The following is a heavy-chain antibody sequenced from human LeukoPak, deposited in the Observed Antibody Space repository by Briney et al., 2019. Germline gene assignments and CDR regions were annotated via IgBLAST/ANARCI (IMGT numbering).Heavy chain of an antibody. D-gene: IGHD4-23*01. V-gene: IGHV3-21*04. Sequence: GGSLRLSCAASGFTFSSYSMNWVRQAPGKGLEWVSSISSSSSYIYYADSVKGRFTISRDNAKNSLYLQMNSLRAEDTAVYYCARRTRWGTAFDIWGQGTMVTVSS. J-gene: IGHJ3*02. CDR1: GFTFSSYS. CDR2: ISSSSSYI. CDR3: ARRTRWGTAFDI.